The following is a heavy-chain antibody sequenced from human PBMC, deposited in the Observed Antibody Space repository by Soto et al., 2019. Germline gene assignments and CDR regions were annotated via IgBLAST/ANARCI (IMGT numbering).Heavy chain of an antibody. CDR1: GGSFSGYY. Sequence: QVQLQQWGAGLLKPSETLSLTCAVYGGSFSGYYWCWIRQPPGKGLEWIGEINHSGSTNYNASLRSRVTISVDPSKNQFPLKLSSVTAADTAVYYCARDQPRYSVYDSPLRCAFEIWCQGTMVTASS. CDR2: INHSGST. D-gene: IGHD5-12*01. CDR3: ARDQPRYSVYDSPLRCAFEI. J-gene: IGHJ3*02. V-gene: IGHV4-34*01.